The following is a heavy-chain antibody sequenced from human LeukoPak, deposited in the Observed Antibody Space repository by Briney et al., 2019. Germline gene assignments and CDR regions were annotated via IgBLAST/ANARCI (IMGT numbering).Heavy chain of an antibody. V-gene: IGHV1-18*01. J-gene: IGHJ5*02. CDR2: ISAYNGNT. CDR3: ARDHRVHCSGGSCYSGGFDP. CDR1: GYTFTSYG. Sequence: ASVKVSCKASGYTFTSYGISWVRQAPGQGLEWMGWISAYNGNTNYAQKLQGRVTMTTDTSTSTAYVELRSLRSDDTAVYYCARDHRVHCSGGSCYSGGFDPWGRGTLVTVSS. D-gene: IGHD2-15*01.